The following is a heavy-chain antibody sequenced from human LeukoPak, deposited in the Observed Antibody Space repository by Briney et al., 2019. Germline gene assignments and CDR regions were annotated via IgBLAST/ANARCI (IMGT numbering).Heavy chain of an antibody. CDR2: IYYSGST. CDR3: ARHSYSAYYYYYGMDV. V-gene: IGHV4-59*08. Sequence: SETLSLTCTVSGGSISSYYWSWIRQPPGKGLEWIGYIYYSGSTNYNPSLKSRVTISVDTSKNQFSLKLSSVTAADTAVYYCARHSYSAYYYYYGMDVWGQGTTVIVSS. J-gene: IGHJ6*02. D-gene: IGHD4-11*01. CDR1: GGSISSYY.